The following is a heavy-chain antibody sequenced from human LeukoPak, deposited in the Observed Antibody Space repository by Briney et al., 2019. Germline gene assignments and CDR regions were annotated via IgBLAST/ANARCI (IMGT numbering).Heavy chain of an antibody. CDR1: GFTFSSYA. Sequence: PGGSLRLSCAASGFTFSSYAMSWVRQAPGKGLEWVSAISGCGGSTYYADSVKGRFTISRDNSKNTLYLQMNSLRAEDTAVYYCATRLRITGTTTLRGYYYYGMDVWGQGTTVTVSS. J-gene: IGHJ6*02. D-gene: IGHD1-7*01. V-gene: IGHV3-23*01. CDR3: ATRLRITGTTTLRGYYYYGMDV. CDR2: ISGCGGST.